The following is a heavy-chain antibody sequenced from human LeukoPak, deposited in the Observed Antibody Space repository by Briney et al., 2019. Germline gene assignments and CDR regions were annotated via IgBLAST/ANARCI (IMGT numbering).Heavy chain of an antibody. CDR1: GGSISSFY. Sequence: SETLSLTCTVSGGSISSFYWSWIRQPPGKGLEWIGYIYYSGSTKYNPSLKSRVTISVDTSKNQFSLNLSSVTAADTAVYYCARVVSGYSYGCFDYWGQGTPVTVPS. CDR2: IYYSGST. V-gene: IGHV4-59*01. CDR3: ARVVSGYSYGCFDY. J-gene: IGHJ4*02. D-gene: IGHD5-18*01.